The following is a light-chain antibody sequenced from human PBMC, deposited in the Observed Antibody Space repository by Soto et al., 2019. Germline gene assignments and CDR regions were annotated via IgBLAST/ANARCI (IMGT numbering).Light chain of an antibody. J-gene: IGKJ1*01. CDR2: KGS. Sequence: DIRMTQSPSTLSASLGDRVTITCRASQSISFRLAWFQQKPGKAPNLLIYKGSSLESGVPSRFSGSGSGTEFTLTISSLQPDDFATYYCQQYDTYPLTFGQGTKVEV. V-gene: IGKV1-5*03. CDR1: QSISFR. CDR3: QQYDTYPLT.